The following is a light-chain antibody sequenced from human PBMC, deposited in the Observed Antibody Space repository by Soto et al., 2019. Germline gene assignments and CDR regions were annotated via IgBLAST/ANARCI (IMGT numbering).Light chain of an antibody. CDR3: SSFTTTSTPVV. Sequence: QSALTQPASVSGSPGQSITLSCTGTSNDIGTYNFVSWYQHHPGKAPKLLIFEVSNRPSGVSDRFSGSKSDNTASLTVSGLQADDEGIYYCSSFTTTSTPVVFGGGTKLTVL. J-gene: IGLJ2*01. V-gene: IGLV2-14*01. CDR2: EVS. CDR1: SNDIGTYNF.